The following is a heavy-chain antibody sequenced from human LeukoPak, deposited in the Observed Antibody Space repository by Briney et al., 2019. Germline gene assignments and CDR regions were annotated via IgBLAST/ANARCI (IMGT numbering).Heavy chain of an antibody. J-gene: IGHJ3*02. V-gene: IGHV4-61*02. Sequence: SETLSLTCTVSGDSISSDDYYWSWIRQPAGKGLEWIGRFSASGNGNYNPSLKSRLTISLDTSKNQFSLKLTSVTAADTAVYYCARARSSYGYGDAFDIWGQGTMVTVSS. CDR2: FSASGNG. CDR1: GDSISSDDYY. D-gene: IGHD5-18*01. CDR3: ARARSSYGYGDAFDI.